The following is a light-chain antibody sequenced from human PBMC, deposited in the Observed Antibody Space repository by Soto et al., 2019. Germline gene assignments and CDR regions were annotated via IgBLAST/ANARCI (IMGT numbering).Light chain of an antibody. J-gene: IGKJ2*01. CDR2: GVS. CDR1: QSVRDSY. Sequence: IVLTQSPGTLSLSPGERATLSCRASQSVRDSYLAWYQQKPGQAPRLLMYGVSFRAAGIPDRFSGSGSGTDFTLTISRLDPEDFAVYYCQQYGSLFTFGQGTKLEI. V-gene: IGKV3-20*01. CDR3: QQYGSLFT.